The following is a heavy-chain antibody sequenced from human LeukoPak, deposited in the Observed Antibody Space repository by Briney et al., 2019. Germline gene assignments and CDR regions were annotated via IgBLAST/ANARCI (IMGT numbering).Heavy chain of an antibody. D-gene: IGHD3-22*01. CDR2: INPNSGGT. Sequence: ASVKVSCKASGYTFTGYYMHWVRQAPGQGLEWMGWINPNSGGTNYAQKFQGRVTMTRDTSISTAYMELSRLRSDDTAVYYCARGGGVYDSSGYYSPRGWFDPWGQGTLVTVSS. CDR3: ARGGGVYDSSGYYSPRGWFDP. J-gene: IGHJ5*02. CDR1: GYTFTGYY. V-gene: IGHV1-2*02.